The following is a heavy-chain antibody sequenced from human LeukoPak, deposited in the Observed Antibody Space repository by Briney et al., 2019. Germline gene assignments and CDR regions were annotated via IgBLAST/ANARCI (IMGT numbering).Heavy chain of an antibody. D-gene: IGHD2-8*01. Sequence: GASVKVSCKASGYTFTSYDINWVRQATGQGLEWMGWMNPNSGNTGYAQKFQGRVTITRNTSISTAYMELSSLRSEDTAVYYCARGFISLVSPPPYYYYYMDVWGKGTTVTVSS. CDR3: ARGFISLVSPPPYYYYYMDV. CDR1: GYTFTSYD. V-gene: IGHV1-8*03. J-gene: IGHJ6*03. CDR2: MNPNSGNT.